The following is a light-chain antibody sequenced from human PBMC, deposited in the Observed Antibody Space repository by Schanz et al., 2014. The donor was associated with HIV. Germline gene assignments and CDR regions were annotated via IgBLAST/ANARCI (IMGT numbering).Light chain of an antibody. CDR3: SSYTRGSTYV. J-gene: IGLJ1*01. V-gene: IGLV2-14*02. CDR2: EST. Sequence: QSVLTQPASVSGSPGQSITISCTGSSSDVGNYNLVSWYQQYPGKAPKLMIYESTKRPSGVSNRFSGSKSGNTASLTISGLQPEDEADYYCSSYTRGSTYVFGSGTKLTVL. CDR1: SSDVGNYNL.